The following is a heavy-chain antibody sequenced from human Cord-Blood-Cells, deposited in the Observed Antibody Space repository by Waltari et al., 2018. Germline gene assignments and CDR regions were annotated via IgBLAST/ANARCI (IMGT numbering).Heavy chain of an antibody. CDR1: GYTFTGYS. Sequence: VQLVQSGAEVKTPGASVQVSCKASGYTFTGYSMHWVRQAPGQGLEWMGRINPNSGGTNYAQKFQGRVTMTRDTSISTAYMELSRLRSDDTAVYYCAFTVAGRDWFDPWGQGTLVTVSS. CDR3: AFTVAGRDWFDP. V-gene: IGHV1-2*06. CDR2: INPNSGGT. J-gene: IGHJ5*02. D-gene: IGHD6-19*01.